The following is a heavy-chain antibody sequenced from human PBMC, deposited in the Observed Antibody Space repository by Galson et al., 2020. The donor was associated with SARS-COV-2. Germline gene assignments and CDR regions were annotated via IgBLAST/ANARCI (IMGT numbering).Heavy chain of an antibody. J-gene: IGHJ4*02. V-gene: IGHV1-69*13. CDR2: IIPISGTA. CDR1: GGTFSSYA. CDR3: ARETTGDYFYYFDY. Sequence: SVKVSCKASGGTFSSYAISWVRQPPGQGLEWMGGIIPISGTANYAQKFQGRVTITADESTSTAYVELSSLRSEDTAVYYCARETTGDYFYYFDYWGQGTLVTVSS. D-gene: IGHD4-17*01.